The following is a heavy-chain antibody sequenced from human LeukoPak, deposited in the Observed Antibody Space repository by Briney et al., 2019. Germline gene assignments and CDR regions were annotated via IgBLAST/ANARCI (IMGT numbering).Heavy chain of an antibody. J-gene: IGHJ6*03. Sequence: GGSLRLSCAASGFTFNNYWMTWVRQAPGKGLEWVANIKQDGSEKYYVDSVKGRFTISRDNAKNSLYLQMNSLRAEDTAVYSCARKTPFYYYYMDVWGKGTTVTVSS. CDR2: IKQDGSEK. CDR1: GFTFNNYW. CDR3: ARKTPFYYYYMDV. V-gene: IGHV3-7*01.